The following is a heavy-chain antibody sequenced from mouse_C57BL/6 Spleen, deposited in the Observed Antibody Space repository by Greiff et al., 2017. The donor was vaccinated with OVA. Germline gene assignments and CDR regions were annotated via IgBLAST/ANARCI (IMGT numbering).Heavy chain of an antibody. D-gene: IGHD1-1*01. CDR2: IDPETGGT. V-gene: IGHV1-15*01. J-gene: IGHJ1*03. CDR1: GYTFTDYE. Sequence: VKLMESGAELVRPGASVTLSCKASGYTFTDYEMHWVKQTPVHGLEWIGAIDPETGGTAYNQKFKGKAILTADKSSSTAYMELRSLTSEDSAVYYCTHYGSSHWYFDVWGTGTTVTVSS. CDR3: THYGSSHWYFDV.